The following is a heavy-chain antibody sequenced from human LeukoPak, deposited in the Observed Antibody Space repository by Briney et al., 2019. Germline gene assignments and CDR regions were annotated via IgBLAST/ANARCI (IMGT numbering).Heavy chain of an antibody. CDR2: MHPNSGNT. D-gene: IGHD3-3*01. CDR3: AREGVFTIFGVVLDAFDI. J-gene: IGHJ3*02. CDR1: GYTFTSYD. Sequence: ASVKVSCKASGYTFTSYDINWVRQATGQGLEWMGWMHPNSGNTGYAQKFQGRVTITRNTSISTAYMELSSLRSEDTAVYYCAREGVFTIFGVVLDAFDIWGQGAMVTVSS. V-gene: IGHV1-8*03.